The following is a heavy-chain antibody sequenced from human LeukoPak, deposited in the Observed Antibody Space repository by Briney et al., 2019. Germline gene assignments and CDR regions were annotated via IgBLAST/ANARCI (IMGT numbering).Heavy chain of an antibody. CDR3: AKGGRGRAAAGQPHYYYYMDV. CDR1: GFTFSSYG. D-gene: IGHD6-13*01. V-gene: IGHV3-23*01. Sequence: PGGSLRLSCAASGFTFSSYGMSWVRQAPGKGLEWVSAISGSGGSTYYADSVKGRFTISRDNSKNTLYLQMNSLRAEDTAVYYCAKGGRGRAAAGQPHYYYYMDVWGKGTTVTISS. CDR2: ISGSGGST. J-gene: IGHJ6*03.